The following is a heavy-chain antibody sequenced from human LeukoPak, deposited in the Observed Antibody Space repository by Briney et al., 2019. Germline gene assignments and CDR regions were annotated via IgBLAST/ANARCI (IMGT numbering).Heavy chain of an antibody. Sequence: PSETLSLTCTVSGGSISSYYWSWIRQPPGKGLEWIGYIYYSGSTNYNPSLKSRVTISVDTSKNQFSLKLSSVTAADTAVYYCVRGTYSSGRIPFDYWGQGTLVTVSS. V-gene: IGHV4-59*01. D-gene: IGHD6-19*01. CDR2: IYYSGST. J-gene: IGHJ4*02. CDR1: GGSISSYY. CDR3: VRGTYSSGRIPFDY.